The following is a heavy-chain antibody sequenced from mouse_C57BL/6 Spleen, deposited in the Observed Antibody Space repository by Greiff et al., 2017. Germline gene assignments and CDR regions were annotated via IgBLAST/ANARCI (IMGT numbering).Heavy chain of an antibody. V-gene: IGHV1-55*01. CDR2: IYPGSGST. CDR3: ARSGDYYGSSDYFDY. Sequence: QVQLKQPGAELVKPGASVKMSCKASGYTFTSYWITWVKQRPGQGLEWIGDIYPGSGSTNYNEKFKSKATLTVDTSSSTAYMQLSSLTSEDSAVYYCARSGDYYGSSDYFDYWGQGTTLTVSS. CDR1: GYTFTSYW. D-gene: IGHD1-1*01. J-gene: IGHJ2*01.